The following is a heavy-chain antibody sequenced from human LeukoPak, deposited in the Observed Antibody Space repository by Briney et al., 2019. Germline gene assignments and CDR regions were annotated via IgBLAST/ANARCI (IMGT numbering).Heavy chain of an antibody. J-gene: IGHJ5*02. CDR3: ARDLNDYPNWFDP. CDR1: GDSISSGDYY. D-gene: IGHD4-11*01. Sequence: SETLSLTCTVSGDSISSGDYYWSWIRQHPGEGLEWIGYIFYSGITYYNPSLKSRITISVDTSKNQFSLKLSSVTAADTAVYYCARDLNDYPNWFDPWGQGTLVTVSS. V-gene: IGHV4-31*03. CDR2: IFYSGIT.